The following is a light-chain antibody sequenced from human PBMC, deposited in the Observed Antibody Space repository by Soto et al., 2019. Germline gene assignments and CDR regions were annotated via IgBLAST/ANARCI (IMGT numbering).Light chain of an antibody. J-gene: IGKJ2*01. CDR1: QSISSW. Sequence: DIQMTQSPSTLSASVGDRVTITCRASQSISSWLAWYQQKPGKAPKLLIYKASSLESGVPSRFSGSGSGTEFILTISSLQPDDFATYYCQQYNSYSPMYTFGQGTKLEIK. V-gene: IGKV1-5*03. CDR2: KAS. CDR3: QQYNSYSPMYT.